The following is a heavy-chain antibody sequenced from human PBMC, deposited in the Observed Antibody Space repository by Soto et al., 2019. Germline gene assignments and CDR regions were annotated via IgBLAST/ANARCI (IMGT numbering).Heavy chain of an antibody. CDR2: VYHTGST. V-gene: IGHV4-4*02. D-gene: IGHD2-15*01. CDR3: APLPPRIVVVVLPIPS. Sequence: QVQLQQSGPRLARPSGTLSLTCVVSGGSISSTNWWTWVRQTPGKGLEWIGEVYHTGSTKYNPSLRTRVTISLDKSNNQCSLNLKSVTAADTAVYYCAPLPPRIVVVVLPIPSWGQGTLVTVSS. CDR1: GGSISSTNW. J-gene: IGHJ4*02.